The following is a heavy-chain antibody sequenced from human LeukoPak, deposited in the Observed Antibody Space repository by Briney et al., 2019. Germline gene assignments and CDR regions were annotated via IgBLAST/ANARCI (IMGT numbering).Heavy chain of an antibody. V-gene: IGHV4-4*02. Sequence: SGTLSLTCAVSGGSISRSDWWSWVRPSPGKGLEWIGEIFHSGSTKYNPSLKSRVTISVDKSKNQFSLNLTSVTAADTAMYYCARDASLQTGAFDVWGQGTMVTVSS. CDR1: GGSISRSDW. J-gene: IGHJ3*01. CDR3: ARDASLQTGAFDV. D-gene: IGHD5-24*01. CDR2: IFHSGST.